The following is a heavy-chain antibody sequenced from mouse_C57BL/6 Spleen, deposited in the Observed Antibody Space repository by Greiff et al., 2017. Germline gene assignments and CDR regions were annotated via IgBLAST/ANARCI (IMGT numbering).Heavy chain of an antibody. J-gene: IGHJ4*01. D-gene: IGHD2-2*01. V-gene: IGHV6-6*01. CDR2: IRNKANNHAT. Sequence: EVMLVESGGGLVQPGGSMKLSCAASGFTFSDAWMDWVRQSPEKGLEWVAEIRNKANNHATYYAESVKGRFTISRDDSKSSVYLQMNSLRAEDTGIYYCTRNGYDLGRAMDYWGQGTSVTVSS. CDR1: GFTFSDAW. CDR3: TRNGYDLGRAMDY.